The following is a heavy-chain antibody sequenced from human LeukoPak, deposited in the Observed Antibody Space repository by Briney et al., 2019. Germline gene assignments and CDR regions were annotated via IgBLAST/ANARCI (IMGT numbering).Heavy chain of an antibody. CDR3: TREWNWYYFDY. J-gene: IGHJ4*02. D-gene: IGHD1-7*01. V-gene: IGHV1-2*06. CDR1: GYTFTGYY. Sequence: ASVKVSCKASGYTFTGYYVHWVRQAPGQGLEWMGRINPHSGGTNYAQKFQARVTMTRDTSISTVYMELSRLRSDDTAVYYCTREWNWYYFDYWGQGTLVTVSS. CDR2: INPHSGGT.